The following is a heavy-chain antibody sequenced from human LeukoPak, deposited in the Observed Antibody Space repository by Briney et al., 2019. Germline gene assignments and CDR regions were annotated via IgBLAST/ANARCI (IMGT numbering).Heavy chain of an antibody. CDR1: GFTLNSYV. CDR2: IKSKTDGGTT. CDR3: TTAPYSSSSDY. D-gene: IGHD6-6*01. J-gene: IGHJ4*02. Sequence: GGSLRLSCTASGFTLNSYVMSWVRQAPGKGLEWVGRIKSKTDGGTTDYAAPVKGRFTISRDDSKNTLYLQMNSLKTEDTAVYYCTTAPYSSSSDYWGQGTLVTVSS. V-gene: IGHV3-15*01.